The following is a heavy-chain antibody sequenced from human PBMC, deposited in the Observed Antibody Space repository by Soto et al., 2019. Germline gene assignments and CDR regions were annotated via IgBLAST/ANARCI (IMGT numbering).Heavy chain of an antibody. CDR2: IILALGTP. CDR1: GDSFTNYA. D-gene: IGHD2-8*01. V-gene: IGHV1-69*01. J-gene: IGHJ5*02. Sequence: QVLLVQSGAEMKQPGSSVSVSCKASGDSFTNYAFTWVRQAPGQGPEWLGGIILALGTPHYSQRFQGRLTITADESSNTVYKELGSLRLDDTAVYYCGRYCTNTKCRGGYYLDLWGQGTLLTVSS. CDR3: GRYCTNTKCRGGYYLDL.